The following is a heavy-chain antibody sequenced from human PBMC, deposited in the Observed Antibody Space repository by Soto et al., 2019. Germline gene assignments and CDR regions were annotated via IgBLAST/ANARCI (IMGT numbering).Heavy chain of an antibody. J-gene: IGHJ4*02. CDR2: IYYSGST. CDR1: GGSISSGGYY. V-gene: IGHV4-31*03. D-gene: IGHD4-17*01. Sequence: SETLSLTCTVSGGSISSGGYYWSWIRQHPGKGLEWIGYIYYSGSTYYNPSLKSRVTISVDTSKNQFSLKLSSVTAADTAVYYCARFVDYGEYYFDNWGQGTLVTVSS. CDR3: ARFVDYGEYYFDN.